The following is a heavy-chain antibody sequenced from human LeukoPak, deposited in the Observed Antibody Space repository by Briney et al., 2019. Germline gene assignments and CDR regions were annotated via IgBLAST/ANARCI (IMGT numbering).Heavy chain of an antibody. CDR3: ARFRFWRYPRPTYGVFDY. V-gene: IGHV4-34*01. Sequence: SETLSLTCAVYGGSFSGYYWSWIRQPPGKGLEWIGEINHSGSTNYNPSLKSRVTISVDTSKNQFSLKLSSVTAADTAVYYCARFRFWRYPRPTYGVFDYWGQGTLVTVSS. CDR1: GGSFSGYY. D-gene: IGHD3-3*01. CDR2: INHSGST. J-gene: IGHJ4*02.